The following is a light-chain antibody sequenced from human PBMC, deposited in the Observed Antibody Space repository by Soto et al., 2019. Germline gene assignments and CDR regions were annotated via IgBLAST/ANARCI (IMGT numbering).Light chain of an antibody. J-gene: IGKJ2*01. V-gene: IGKV1-12*01. CDR3: QQANSFPYT. CDR2: AAS. Sequence: DIQMTQSPPYVSASEGDRVTITCRASQAISSWLAWYQQKPGTAPKLLIYAASTLQSGVPSRFSGSGSETEFTLTISRLQPEDFATYYCQQANSFPYTFGQGTKLEIK. CDR1: QAISSW.